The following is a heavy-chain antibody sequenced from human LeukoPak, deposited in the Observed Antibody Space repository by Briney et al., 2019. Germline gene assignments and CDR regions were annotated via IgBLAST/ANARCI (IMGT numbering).Heavy chain of an antibody. D-gene: IGHD4-17*01. V-gene: IGHV4-30-2*01. CDR3: ARGGYGDYPDYYGMDV. Sequence: SETLSLTCAVSGGSISSGGYSWSWIRRPPGKGLEWIGYIYHSGSTYYNPSLKSRVTISVDRSKNQFSLKLSSVTAADTAVYYCARGGYGDYPDYYGMDVWGKGTTVTVSS. CDR2: IYHSGST. J-gene: IGHJ6*04. CDR1: GGSISSGGYS.